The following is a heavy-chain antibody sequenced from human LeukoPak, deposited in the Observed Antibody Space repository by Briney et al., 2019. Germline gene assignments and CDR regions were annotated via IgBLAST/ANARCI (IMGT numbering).Heavy chain of an antibody. CDR1: GGSFSGYY. CDR3: ARGKVAATQRQFDY. V-gene: IGHV4-34*01. Sequence: SETLSLTCAVYGGSFSGYYWSWIRQPLGKGLEWIGEINHSGSTNYNPSLKSRVTISVDTSKNQFSLKLSSVTAADTAVYYCARGKVAATQRQFDYWGQGTLVTVSS. CDR2: INHSGST. D-gene: IGHD2-15*01. J-gene: IGHJ4*02.